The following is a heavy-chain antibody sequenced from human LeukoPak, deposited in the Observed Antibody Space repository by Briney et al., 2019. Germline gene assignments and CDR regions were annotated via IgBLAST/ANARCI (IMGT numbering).Heavy chain of an antibody. CDR2: INPNSGGT. J-gene: IGHJ6*03. CDR1: GYTFTGYY. V-gene: IGHV1-2*02. CDR3: ARGLSRQLVLGYYYYMDV. Sequence: GASVKVSCKASGYTFTGYYMHWVRQAPGQGLEWMGWINPNSGGTNYAQKFQGRVTMTRDTSISTAYMELSRLRSDDTAVYYCARGLSRQLVLGYYYYMDVWGKGTTVTVSS. D-gene: IGHD6-6*01.